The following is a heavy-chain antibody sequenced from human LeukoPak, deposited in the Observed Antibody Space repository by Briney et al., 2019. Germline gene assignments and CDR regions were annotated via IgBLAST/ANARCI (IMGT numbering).Heavy chain of an antibody. CDR2: IIPIFGTA. CDR1: GGTFSSYA. CDR3: ARGVAGDAFDI. Sequence: ASVKVSCKASGGTFSSYAISWVRQAPGQGLEWKGGIIPIFGTANYAQKFQGRVTITADESTSTAYMELSSLRSEDTAVYYCARGVAGDAFDIWGQGTMVTASS. J-gene: IGHJ3*02. V-gene: IGHV1-69*13. D-gene: IGHD6-19*01.